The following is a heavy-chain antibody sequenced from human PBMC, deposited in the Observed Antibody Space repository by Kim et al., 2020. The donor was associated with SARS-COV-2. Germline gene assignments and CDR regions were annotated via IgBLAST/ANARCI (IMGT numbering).Heavy chain of an antibody. Sequence: SETLSLTCTVSGGSISSSSYYWGWIRQPPGKGLEWIGSIYYSGSTYYNPSLKSRVTISVDTSKNQFSLKLSSVTAADTAVYYCARATGGFLEWLPAEVDYYYYYGTDVCVQGTTVTVSS. CDR1: GGSISSSSYY. D-gene: IGHD3-3*01. CDR2: IYYSGST. J-gene: IGHJ6*02. CDR3: ARATGGFLEWLPAEVDYYYYYGTDV. V-gene: IGHV4-39*01.